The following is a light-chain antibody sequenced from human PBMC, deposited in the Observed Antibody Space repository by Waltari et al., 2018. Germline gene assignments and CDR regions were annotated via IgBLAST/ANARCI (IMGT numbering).Light chain of an antibody. CDR2: DAS. J-gene: IGKJ4*01. CDR1: QDISNS. V-gene: IGKV1-33*01. Sequence: DIQMTQSPSSLSASVGDKVTITCPASQDISNSLNWYQQKPGKAHKLLIYDASNLKTGFPSRFSGSGSGTDFTFTSSSLQPEDIATYYCQQYDNLPLTVGGGTKVEIK. CDR3: QQYDNLPLT.